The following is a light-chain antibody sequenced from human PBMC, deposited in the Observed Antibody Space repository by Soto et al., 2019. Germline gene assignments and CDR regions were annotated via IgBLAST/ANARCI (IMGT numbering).Light chain of an antibody. Sequence: DIQMTQSPSSLSASVGDRFTIAFLASQSISSYLNWYQQKPGKAPKILIYAASSLQSGVPSRFSGSGSGTDFTLTISSLQPEDFATYYCQQSYSTPRTFGQGTKVDIK. CDR3: QQSYSTPRT. J-gene: IGKJ1*01. CDR1: QSISSY. CDR2: AAS. V-gene: IGKV1-39*01.